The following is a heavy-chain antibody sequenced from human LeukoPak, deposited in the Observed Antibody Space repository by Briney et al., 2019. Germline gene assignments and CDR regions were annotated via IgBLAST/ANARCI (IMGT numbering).Heavy chain of an antibody. D-gene: IGHD1-26*01. V-gene: IGHV3-23*01. Sequence: GGSLRLSCAASGFTFSNYAMSWVRQAPGKGPEWVSAINTNSGSIYYTDSVKGRFTTSRDNYKNTLYLQMNDLRPEDTAVYSCAKQSPYGGRFGVDDDWGRGTLVTVSS. CDR1: GFTFSNYA. CDR2: INTNSGSI. CDR3: AKQSPYGGRFGVDDD. J-gene: IGHJ4*02.